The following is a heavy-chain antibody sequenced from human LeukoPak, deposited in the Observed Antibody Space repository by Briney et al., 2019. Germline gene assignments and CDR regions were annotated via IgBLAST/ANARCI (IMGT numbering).Heavy chain of an antibody. CDR3: ARDYEATVTTFDY. J-gene: IGHJ4*02. V-gene: IGHV1-2*02. Sequence: GASVKVSCKASGYTFTGYYTHWVRQAPGQGLEWMGWINPNSGGTNYAQKFQGRVTMTRDTSISTAYMELSRLRSDDTAVYYCARDYEATVTTFDYWGQGTLVTVSS. D-gene: IGHD4-11*01. CDR1: GYTFTGYY. CDR2: INPNSGGT.